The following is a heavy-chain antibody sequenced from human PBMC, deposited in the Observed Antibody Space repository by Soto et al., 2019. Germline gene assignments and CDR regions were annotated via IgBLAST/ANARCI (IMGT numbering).Heavy chain of an antibody. D-gene: IGHD2-8*02. J-gene: IGHJ4*02. CDR2: INHSGST. CDR1: GGSFSGYY. Sequence: QVQLQQWGAGLLKPSETLSLTCAVYGGSFSGYYWTWIRQPAGTGLEWIGEINHSGSTNYNPSLKSRVTISVDTSQNQFSLKLTSVTAADTAVYYCARDKITGLFDYWGQGTLVTVSS. V-gene: IGHV4-34*01. CDR3: ARDKITGLFDY.